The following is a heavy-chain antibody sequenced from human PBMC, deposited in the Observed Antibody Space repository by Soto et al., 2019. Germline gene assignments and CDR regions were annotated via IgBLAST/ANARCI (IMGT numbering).Heavy chain of an antibody. CDR2: ISGGGDTT. Sequence: EVQLLESGGGLVQPGGSLRLSCAASGFTFNNYAMTWVCQAPGKGLEWVSAISGGGDTTSYADSVKGRFTVSRDGSKNTLYLQMSSLRAEDTALYYCAKGRGGSGSLTPRVAFWGQGTLVTVSS. V-gene: IGHV3-23*01. CDR3: AKGRGGSGSLTPRVAF. D-gene: IGHD3-10*01. J-gene: IGHJ4*02. CDR1: GFTFNNYA.